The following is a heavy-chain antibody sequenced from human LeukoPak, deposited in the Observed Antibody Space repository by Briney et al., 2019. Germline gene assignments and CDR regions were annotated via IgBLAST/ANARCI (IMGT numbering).Heavy chain of an antibody. CDR1: GGSISSFY. V-gene: IGHV4-59*01. CDR2: IYSSGST. Sequence: SETLSLTCAVSGGSISSFYWSWIRQPPGKGLECIGYIYSSGSTNYNPSLQSRVTISVDTSKNQFSLKLSSVSAADTAVYYCTRVKGYYDSSGYYKAHAFDIWGQGTMVTVSS. D-gene: IGHD3-22*01. J-gene: IGHJ3*02. CDR3: TRVKGYYDSSGYYKAHAFDI.